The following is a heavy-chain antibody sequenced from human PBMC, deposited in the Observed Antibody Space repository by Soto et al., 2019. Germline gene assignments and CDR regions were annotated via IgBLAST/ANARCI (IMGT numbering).Heavy chain of an antibody. D-gene: IGHD1-20*01. J-gene: IGHJ5*02. Sequence: ASVKVSCKVSGYTLTELSMHWVRQAPGKGLEWMGGFDPEDCETIYAQKFQGRVTMTEDTSTDTAYMELSSLRSEDTAVYYCATALSQYNWNLNWFDPWGQGTLVTVSS. V-gene: IGHV1-24*01. CDR2: FDPEDCET. CDR3: ATALSQYNWNLNWFDP. CDR1: GYTLTELS.